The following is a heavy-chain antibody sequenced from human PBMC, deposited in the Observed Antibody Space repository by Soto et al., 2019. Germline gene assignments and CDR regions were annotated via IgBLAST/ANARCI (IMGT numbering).Heavy chain of an antibody. D-gene: IGHD3-10*02. V-gene: IGHV1-18*01. CDR1: GYTFTSYG. Sequence: QVQLVQSGAEVKKPGASVKVSCKASGYTFTSYGISWVRQAPGQGLEWMGWISAYNGNTNYAQKLQGRVTMTTDTSTSTAYMELRSLRSDDTAVYYCASYVRGLTGPYYYYYYMDVWGKGTTVTVSS. J-gene: IGHJ6*03. CDR3: ASYVRGLTGPYYYYYYMDV. CDR2: ISAYNGNT.